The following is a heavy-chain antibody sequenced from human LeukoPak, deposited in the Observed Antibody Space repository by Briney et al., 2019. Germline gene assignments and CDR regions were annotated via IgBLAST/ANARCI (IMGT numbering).Heavy chain of an antibody. CDR3: ARIRDGYNDAYDI. Sequence: GASVKVSCKASGYTFTKSYIRWVRQAPGQRLEWMGLINPGGDNTKYAQNFQGRVTMTSDTSARTVYMELSSLSSEDTAIYYCARIRDGYNDAYDIWGQGTVVTVPS. CDR2: INPGGDNT. V-gene: IGHV1-46*01. CDR1: GYTFTKSY. D-gene: IGHD5-24*01. J-gene: IGHJ3*02.